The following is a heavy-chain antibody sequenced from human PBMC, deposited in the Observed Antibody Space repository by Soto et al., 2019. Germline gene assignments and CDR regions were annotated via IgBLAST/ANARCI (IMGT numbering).Heavy chain of an antibody. J-gene: IGHJ5*02. CDR2: INPIHGNT. V-gene: IGHV1-8*01. CDR1: GYTFTGYD. CDR3: ARVVPAARVDP. Sequence: ASVKVSCKASGYTFTGYDINWVRQATGQGLEWMGRINPIHGNTNYAQKFQGRVTITRDKSASTAYMELSSPRSEDTAVYYCARVVPAARVDPWGQGTLVTVSS. D-gene: IGHD2-2*01.